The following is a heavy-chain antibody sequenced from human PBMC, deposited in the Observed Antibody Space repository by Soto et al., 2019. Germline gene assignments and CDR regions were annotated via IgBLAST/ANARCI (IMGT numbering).Heavy chain of an antibody. CDR1: GFTFSNYG. J-gene: IGHJ3*02. CDR3: AKDLGSGSYLFDAFDI. CDR2: ISYDGSNK. D-gene: IGHD1-26*01. Sequence: GGSLRLSCAASGFTFSNYGMQWVRQAPGKGLEWVAVISYDGSNKYYADSVKGRFTISRDNSKNTLYLQMNSLRAEDTAVYYCAKDLGSGSYLFDAFDIWGQGTMVTVSS. V-gene: IGHV3-30*18.